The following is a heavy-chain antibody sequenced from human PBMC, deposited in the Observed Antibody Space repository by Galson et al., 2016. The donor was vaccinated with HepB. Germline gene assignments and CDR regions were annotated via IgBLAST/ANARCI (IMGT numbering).Heavy chain of an antibody. V-gene: IGHV3-11*01. CDR2: ISSSGGTR. Sequence: SLRLSCAASGFTFNNYAMNWIRQAPGKGLEWVSYISSSGGTRYYADSVKGRFTISRDNARNSLFLQMNSLRAEDTAVYYCAREPVDTGILTEYGMDVWGQGTTVTVS. D-gene: IGHD5-18*01. CDR1: GFTFNNYA. J-gene: IGHJ6*02. CDR3: AREPVDTGILTEYGMDV.